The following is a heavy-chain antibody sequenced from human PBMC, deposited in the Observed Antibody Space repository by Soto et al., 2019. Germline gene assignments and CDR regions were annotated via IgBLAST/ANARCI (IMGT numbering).Heavy chain of an antibody. CDR2: ISSSSSTI. Sequence: GGSLRLSCAASGFTFSSYSMNWVRQAPGKGLEWVSYISSSSSTIYYADSVKGRFTISRDNAKNSLYLQMNSLRDEDTAVYYCAGSPSSPDIVLMVYAIFDCWGQGTLVTVSS. V-gene: IGHV3-48*02. CDR1: GFTFSSYS. J-gene: IGHJ5*01. D-gene: IGHD2-8*01. CDR3: AGSPSSPDIVLMVYAIFDC.